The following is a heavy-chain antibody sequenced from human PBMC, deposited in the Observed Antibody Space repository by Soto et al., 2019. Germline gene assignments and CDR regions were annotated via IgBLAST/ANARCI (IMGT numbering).Heavy chain of an antibody. D-gene: IGHD2-15*01. CDR1: GFTFGDYA. CDR3: TRERYCSGGSCYPIDY. V-gene: IGHV3-49*03. J-gene: IGHJ4*03. Sequence: GXSLRLSCTASGFTFGDYAMSWFRQAPGKGLEWVGFIRSKAYGGTTEYAASVKGRFTISRDDSKSIAYLQMNSLRTEDTAVYYCTRERYCSGGSCYPIDYWGQGTTVTVSS. CDR2: IRSKAYGGTT.